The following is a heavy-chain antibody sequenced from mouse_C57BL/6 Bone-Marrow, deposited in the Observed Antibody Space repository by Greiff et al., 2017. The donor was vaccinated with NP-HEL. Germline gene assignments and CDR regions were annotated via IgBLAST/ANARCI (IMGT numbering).Heavy chain of an antibody. J-gene: IGHJ4*01. CDR2: INPGSGGT. D-gene: IGHD3-2*02. Sequence: VQLQQSGAELVRPGTSVKVSCKASGYAFTNYLIEWVKQRPGQGLEWIGVINPGSGGTNYNEKFKGKATLTADKSSSTAYMQLSSLTSEDSAVYFCARRQLRPHAMDYWGQGTSVTVSS. V-gene: IGHV1-54*01. CDR3: ARRQLRPHAMDY. CDR1: GYAFTNYL.